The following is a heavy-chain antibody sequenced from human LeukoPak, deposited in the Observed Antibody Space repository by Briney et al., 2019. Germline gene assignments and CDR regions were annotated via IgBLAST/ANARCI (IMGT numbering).Heavy chain of an antibody. Sequence: ASVKVSCKASGYTFTSYGISWVRQAPGQGLEWMGWISAYNGNTNYAQKLQGRVTMTTDTSTSTAYMELRSLRSDDTAVYYCARGVADYYDSSGYADYWGQGTLVTVSS. CDR3: ARGVADYYDSSGYADY. CDR1: GYTFTSYG. V-gene: IGHV1-18*01. J-gene: IGHJ4*02. CDR2: ISAYNGNT. D-gene: IGHD3-22*01.